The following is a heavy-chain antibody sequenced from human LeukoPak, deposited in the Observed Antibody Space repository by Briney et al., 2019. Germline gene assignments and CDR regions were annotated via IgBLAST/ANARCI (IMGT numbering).Heavy chain of an antibody. CDR2: ISSSSSYI. V-gene: IGHV3-21*01. CDR1: GFTFSSYS. Sequence: KSGGSLRLSCAASGFTFSSYSMNWVRQAPGKGLEWVSSISSSSSYIKYADSVKGRFTISRDNAKNSLYLQMNSLRAEDTAVYYCAGGRGVGATALDYWGQGTLVTVSS. J-gene: IGHJ4*02. CDR3: AGGRGVGATALDY. D-gene: IGHD1-26*01.